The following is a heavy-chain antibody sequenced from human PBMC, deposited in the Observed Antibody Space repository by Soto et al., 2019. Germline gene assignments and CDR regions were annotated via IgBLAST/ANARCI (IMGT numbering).Heavy chain of an antibody. V-gene: IGHV3-74*01. CDR1: GFPFSSYW. J-gene: IGHJ4*02. Sequence: GGSLRLSCAASGFPFSSYWMHWVRHAPGKGLVWVSRINSDGSSTSYADSVKGRFTISRDNAKNTLYLQMNSLRAEDTAVYYCAVAVAGPTAIGYWGQGTLVTVSS. CDR2: INSDGSST. D-gene: IGHD6-19*01. CDR3: AVAVAGPTAIGY.